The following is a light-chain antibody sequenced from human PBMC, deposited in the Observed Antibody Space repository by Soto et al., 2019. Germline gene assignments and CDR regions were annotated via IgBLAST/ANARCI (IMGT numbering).Light chain of an antibody. CDR2: DAS. V-gene: IGKV3-11*01. Sequence: EIVLTQSPATLSLSPRERATLSCRASQSVGSYLAWYQQKFGQAPRLLIYDASNRATGIPARFSGSGSATDFTLTISSLEPEDFAIYYCQQYNSYPYTFGQGTKLEIK. CDR3: QQYNSYPYT. J-gene: IGKJ2*01. CDR1: QSVGSY.